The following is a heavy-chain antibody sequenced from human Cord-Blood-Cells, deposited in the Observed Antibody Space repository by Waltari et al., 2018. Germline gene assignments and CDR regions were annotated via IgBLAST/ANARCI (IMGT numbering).Heavy chain of an antibody. J-gene: IGHJ2*01. CDR1: TGDY. D-gene: IGHD3-10*01. CDR3: ARDRGSPVWYVDL. CDR2: INPNSGGT. V-gene: IGHV1-2*02. Sequence: TGDYMHWVRQAPGQGLEWMGWINPNSGGTNYAQKFQGRVTMTRDTSISTAYMELSRLRSDDTAVYYCARDRGSPVWYVDLWGRGTLVTVAS.